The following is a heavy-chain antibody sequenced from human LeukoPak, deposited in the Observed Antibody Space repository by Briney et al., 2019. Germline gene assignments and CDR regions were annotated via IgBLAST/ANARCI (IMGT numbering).Heavy chain of an antibody. J-gene: IGHJ4*02. CDR2: ISSSSSTI. V-gene: IGHV3-48*01. CDR3: ARGPLLTTRRLGYLCFDY. Sequence: GGSLRLSCAASGFTFSSYSMNWVRQAPGKGLEWVSYISSSSSTIYYADSVKGRFTISRDNAKNSLYLQMNSLRAEDTAVYYCARGPLLTTRRLGYLCFDYWGQGTLVTVSS. CDR1: GFTFSSYS. D-gene: IGHD4-11*01.